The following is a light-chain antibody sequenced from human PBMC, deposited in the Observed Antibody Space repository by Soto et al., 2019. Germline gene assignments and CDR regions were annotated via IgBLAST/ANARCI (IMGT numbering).Light chain of an antibody. CDR2: AAS. CDR3: QQRYYHPFT. V-gene: IGKV1-39*01. CDR1: QSVSSY. Sequence: DIQMTQSPSSLSASVGDRVTITCRASQSVSSYLTWYQQKPGKAPKLLIYAASSLESGVPSRFSGSGSGTDFTLTIISLQPDDFATYYCQQRYYHPFTFGPGTKVAIK. J-gene: IGKJ3*01.